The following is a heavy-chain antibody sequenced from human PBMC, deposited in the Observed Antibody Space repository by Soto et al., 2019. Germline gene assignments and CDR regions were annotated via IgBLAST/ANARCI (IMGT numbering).Heavy chain of an antibody. CDR3: AGGDYYHSSGYYFYYYTLYL. V-gene: IGHV4-39*01. D-gene: IGHD3-22*01. J-gene: IGHJ6*04. Sequence: SETLSLSCTVSGGSISSSSYYWGWIRQPPGKGLEWIGNVYYGGSTYYNPSLKSRVTISVETSKSQFSLKLSSVTAADTAVYYCAGGDYYHSSGYYFYYYTLYLWAK. CDR2: VYYGGST. CDR1: GGSISSSSYY.